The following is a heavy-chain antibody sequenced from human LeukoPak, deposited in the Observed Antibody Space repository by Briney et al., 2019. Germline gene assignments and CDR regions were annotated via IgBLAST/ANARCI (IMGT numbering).Heavy chain of an antibody. J-gene: IGHJ4*02. CDR1: GFTFISYC. D-gene: IGHD3-22*01. V-gene: IGHV3-21*04. Sequence: GGSLRLSWAASGFTFISYCLNWLGQAPGRGLEWVSSISRSSSYIYFADSVKDRFTISIDNAKNSLYLQMNSLRADETAVYYCDRARSYYERSDYWGQGILVTVSS. CDR2: ISRSSSYI. CDR3: DRARSYYERSDY.